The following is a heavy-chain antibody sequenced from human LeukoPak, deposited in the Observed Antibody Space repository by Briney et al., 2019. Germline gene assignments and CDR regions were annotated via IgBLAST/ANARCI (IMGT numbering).Heavy chain of an antibody. V-gene: IGHV4-59*12. D-gene: IGHD1-26*01. CDR2: IYYSGST. J-gene: IGHJ5*02. CDR1: GGSISSYY. Sequence: PSETLSLTCTVSGGSISSYYWSWIRQPPGKGLEWIGYIYYSGSTNYNPSLKSRVTISVDRSENQFSLKLRSVTAADTAVYYCARGFPTSRWFDPWGQGTLVTVSS. CDR3: ARGFPTSRWFDP.